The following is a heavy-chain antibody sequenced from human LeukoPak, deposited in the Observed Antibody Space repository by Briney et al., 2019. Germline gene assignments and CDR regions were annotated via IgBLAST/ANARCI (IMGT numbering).Heavy chain of an antibody. J-gene: IGHJ4*02. D-gene: IGHD2-21*02. Sequence: SQTLSLTCTVSGGSISSGDYYWSWIRQPPEKGLEWIGYIYYSGSTYYNPSLKSRVTISVDTSKNQFSLKLSSVTAADTAVYYCASYCGGDCYLGWGQGTLVTVSS. CDR2: IYYSGST. CDR3: ASYCGGDCYLG. V-gene: IGHV4-30-4*01. CDR1: GGSISSGDYY.